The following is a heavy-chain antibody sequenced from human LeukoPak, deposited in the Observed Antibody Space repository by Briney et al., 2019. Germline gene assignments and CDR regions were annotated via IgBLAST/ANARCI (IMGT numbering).Heavy chain of an antibody. V-gene: IGHV3-64*01. CDR3: ARAYSSRYYYGMDV. J-gene: IGHJ6*02. CDR1: GFTFISYA. CDR2: ISSNGGST. Sequence: GGSLSLSWAASGFTFISYAMHWGRQAPGKGLEYVSAISSNGGSTYYANSVKGRFTISRDNSKNTLYLQMGSLRAEDMAVYYCARAYSSRYYYGMDVWGQVTTVTVSS. D-gene: IGHD6-13*01.